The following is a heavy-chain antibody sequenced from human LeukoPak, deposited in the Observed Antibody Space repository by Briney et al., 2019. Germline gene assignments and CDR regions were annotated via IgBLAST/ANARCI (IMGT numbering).Heavy chain of an antibody. CDR1: GGSIRSGGYY. D-gene: IGHD3-3*01. CDR3: ARSYYDFRTGYYSYYYMDV. V-gene: IGHV4-31*03. J-gene: IGHJ6*03. Sequence: SQTLSLTCTVSGGSIRSGGYYWTWVRQHPGKGLEWIECIFHGGTTYYNPSLKGRLTISVDTSKSQFPLRLSSVTAADTAVYYCARSYYDFRTGYYSYYYMDVWGKGTTVTVSS. CDR2: IFHGGTT.